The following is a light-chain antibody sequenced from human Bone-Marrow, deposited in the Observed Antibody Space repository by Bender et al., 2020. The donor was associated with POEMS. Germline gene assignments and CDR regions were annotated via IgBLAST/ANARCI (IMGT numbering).Light chain of an antibody. Sequence: QSVLTQPPSASGTPGQRVTISCSGSTSNIGSNYVFWYQQLPGTAPKLLIYRNNQRPSGVPDRFSGSKSGTSASLAISGLRSEDEADYYCGAWDDSLSGFYVFGSGTTVTVL. CDR3: GAWDDSLSGFYV. V-gene: IGLV1-47*01. CDR2: RNN. CDR1: TSNIGSNY. J-gene: IGLJ1*01.